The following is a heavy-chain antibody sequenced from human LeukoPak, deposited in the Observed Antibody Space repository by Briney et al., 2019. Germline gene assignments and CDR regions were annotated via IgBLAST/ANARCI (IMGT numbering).Heavy chain of an antibody. V-gene: IGHV2-5*02. J-gene: IGHJ4*02. D-gene: IGHD6-13*01. Sequence: SGPTLVNPTQTLTLTCTFSGFSLSTSGVGVGWIRQPPGKALEWLALIYWDDDKRYSPSLKSGLTISKDTSKNQVVLTMTNMDPVDTATYYCARRRAEAAGFDYWGQGTLVTVSS. CDR1: GFSLSTSGVG. CDR3: ARRRAEAAGFDY. CDR2: IYWDDDK.